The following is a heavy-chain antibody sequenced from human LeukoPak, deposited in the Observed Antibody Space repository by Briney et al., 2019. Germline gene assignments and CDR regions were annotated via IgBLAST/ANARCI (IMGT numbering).Heavy chain of an antibody. Sequence: GGSLRLSCAASGVTFSSYTMSWVRQAPGKGLEWVSTITTSDGNTYYADSVKGRFTVSRDNSKNTLFLQMNSLRAEDTAVYYCAKDGGLWVSAHWGDSWGRGTLVTVSS. CDR3: AKDGGLWVSAHWGDS. CDR2: ITTSDGNT. V-gene: IGHV3-23*01. CDR1: GVTFSSYT. J-gene: IGHJ4*02. D-gene: IGHD7-27*01.